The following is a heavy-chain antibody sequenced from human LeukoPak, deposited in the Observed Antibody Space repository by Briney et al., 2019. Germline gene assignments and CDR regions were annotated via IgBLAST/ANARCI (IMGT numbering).Heavy chain of an antibody. CDR2: IYYSGST. V-gene: IGHV4-31*03. CDR3: ARGDTVTAFDY. D-gene: IGHD4-17*01. CDR1: GGSISSGGYY. Sequence: PSETLSLTCTVSGGSISSGGYYWSWIRQHPGKGLEWIGYIYYSGSTYYNPSLKSRVTISVDTSKNQFSLKLSSVTAADTAVYSCARGDTVTAFDYWGQGTLVTVSS. J-gene: IGHJ4*02.